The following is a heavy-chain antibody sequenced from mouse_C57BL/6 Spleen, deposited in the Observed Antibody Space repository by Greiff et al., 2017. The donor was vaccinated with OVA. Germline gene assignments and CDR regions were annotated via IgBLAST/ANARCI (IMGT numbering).Heavy chain of an antibody. CDR1: GFTFSSYA. D-gene: IGHD2-1*01. CDR2: IRSDGDYI. CDR3: TRDRGNYGYYAMDY. J-gene: IGHJ4*01. V-gene: IGHV5-9-1*02. Sequence: EVQVVESGAGLVKPGGSLKLSCAASGFTFSSYAMYWVRQTPEKRLEWVACIRSDGDYIYYADTVKGRVTISIDNSRNTLYLQMSSLKSEDTAMYYCTRDRGNYGYYAMDYWGQGTSVTVS.